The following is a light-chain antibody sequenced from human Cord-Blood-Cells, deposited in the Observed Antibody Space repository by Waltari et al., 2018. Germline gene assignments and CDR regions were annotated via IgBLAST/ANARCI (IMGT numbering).Light chain of an antibody. J-gene: IGLJ3*02. CDR2: DVS. V-gene: IGLV2-14*03. CDR1: SSDVGGYNY. Sequence: QSALTQPASVSGSPGQSITISCTGTSSDVGGYNYVPWYQQNPGKAPKLMIYDVSNRPSGVSNLFSGSKSGNTASLTISGLQAEDEADYYCSSYTSSSTLVFGGGTKLTVL. CDR3: SSYTSSSTLV.